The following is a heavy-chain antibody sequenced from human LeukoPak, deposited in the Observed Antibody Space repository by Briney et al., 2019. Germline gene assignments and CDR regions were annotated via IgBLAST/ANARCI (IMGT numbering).Heavy chain of an antibody. J-gene: IGHJ6*02. CDR2: IYARVSP. D-gene: IGHD3-10*02. Sequence: PGGSLRLSCAASGFNVSSKYMRWVGQAAGKGGEWVSLIYARVSPYSADAVKRLFTISRHNSKNTLHLQMNSLRAEDTAVYYCASAGSSELLCDYPMDVWGQGTAVTVSS. V-gene: IGHV3-53*04. CDR3: ASAGSSELLCDYPMDV. CDR1: GFNVSSKY.